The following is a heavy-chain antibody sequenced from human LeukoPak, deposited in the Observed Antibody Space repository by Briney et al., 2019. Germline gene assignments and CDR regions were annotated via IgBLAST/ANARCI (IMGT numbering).Heavy chain of an antibody. Sequence: GGSLRLSCAASGLTFSNYWMDWVRQAPGKGLEWVSYISSSSSTIYYADSVKGRFTISRDNAKNSLYLQMNSLRAEDTAVYYCARDRGTTVTSLFDYWGQGTLVTVSS. V-gene: IGHV3-48*01. CDR1: GLTFSNYW. J-gene: IGHJ4*02. CDR2: ISSSSSTI. D-gene: IGHD4-17*01. CDR3: ARDRGTTVTSLFDY.